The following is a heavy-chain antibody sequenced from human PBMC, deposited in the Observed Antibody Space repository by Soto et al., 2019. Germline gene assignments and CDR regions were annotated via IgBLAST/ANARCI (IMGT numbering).Heavy chain of an antibody. CDR3: ASVHYGSGGPDAFDI. Sequence: QVQLQESGPGLVKPSQTLSLTCTVSGGSISSGDYYWSWIRQPPGKGLEWIGYIYYSGSTYYNPSLKSRLPISVDTSRDMFSLKLRSVPAAGTAVYYCASVHYGSGGPDAFDIWGQGTMVTVSS. V-gene: IGHV4-30-4*01. J-gene: IGHJ3*02. CDR1: GGSISSGDYY. CDR2: IYYSGST. D-gene: IGHD3-10*01.